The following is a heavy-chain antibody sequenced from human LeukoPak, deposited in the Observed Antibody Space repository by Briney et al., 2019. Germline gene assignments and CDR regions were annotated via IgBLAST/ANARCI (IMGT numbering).Heavy chain of an antibody. J-gene: IGHJ4*02. CDR3: ARGNYDYVWGGIDY. CDR2: IYYSGST. V-gene: IGHV4-39*01. CDR1: GGSISSSSYY. Sequence: SETLSLTCTVSGGSISSSSYYWGWIRQPPGKGLEWIASIYYSGSTYYNPSLKSRVTISVDTSKNQFSLKLSSVTAADTAVYYCARGNYDYVWGGIDYWGQGTLVTVSS. D-gene: IGHD3-16*01.